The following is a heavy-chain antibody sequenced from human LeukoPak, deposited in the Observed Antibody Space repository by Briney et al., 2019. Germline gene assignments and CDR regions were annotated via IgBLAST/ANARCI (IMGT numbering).Heavy chain of an antibody. D-gene: IGHD1-1*01. V-gene: IGHV4-59*01. CDR3: ARGITTTIWYFDY. CDR1: GGSISGYY. CDR2: IYYSGST. Sequence: SETLSLTCTVSGGSISGYYWSWIRQPPGKGLEWIGYIYYSGSTKYNPSLRSRVTMSVDTSKNQFSLKLSSLTAADTAVYYCARGITTTIWYFDYWGQGTQVTVSS. J-gene: IGHJ4*02.